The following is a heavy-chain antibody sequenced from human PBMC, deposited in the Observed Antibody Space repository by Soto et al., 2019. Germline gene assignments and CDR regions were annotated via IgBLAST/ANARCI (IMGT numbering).Heavy chain of an antibody. D-gene: IGHD2-2*01. CDR1: GYTFTSYG. CDR2: ISAYNGNT. Sequence: ASVKVSCKASGYTFTSYGISWVRQAPGQGLEWMGWISAYNGNTNYAQKLQGRVTMTTDTSTSTAYMELRSLRVEDTAVYYCARGTPPLGYCISLSCTNYFDPWGQGTLVTVSS. J-gene: IGHJ5*02. CDR3: ARGTPPLGYCISLSCTNYFDP. V-gene: IGHV1-18*01.